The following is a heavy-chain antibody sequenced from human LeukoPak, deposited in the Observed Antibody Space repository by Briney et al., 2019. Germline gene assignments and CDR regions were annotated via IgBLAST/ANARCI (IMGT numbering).Heavy chain of an antibody. CDR3: ARGRSGWYLY. V-gene: IGHV4-39*01. CDR1: GGSISSSSYY. CDR2: IYYSGST. D-gene: IGHD6-19*01. Sequence: SETLSLTCTVSGGSISSSSYYWGWIRQPPGKGLEWIGSIYYSGSTYYNPSLKSRVTISVDTSKNQFSLKLSSVTAADTAVYYRARGRSGWYLYWGQGTLVTVSS. J-gene: IGHJ4*02.